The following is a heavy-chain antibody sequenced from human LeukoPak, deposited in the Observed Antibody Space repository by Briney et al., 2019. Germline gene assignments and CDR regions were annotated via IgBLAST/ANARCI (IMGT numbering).Heavy chain of an antibody. CDR1: GFTFSSYG. J-gene: IGHJ4*02. D-gene: IGHD3-3*01. Sequence: GGSLRLSCAASGFTFSSYGMHWVRQAPGKGLEWVAFIRYDGSNKYYADSVKGRFTISRDNSKNTLYLQMNSLRAEDTAVYYCANSPYLRFLEWLPSFDYWGQGTLVTVSS. CDR2: IRYDGSNK. CDR3: ANSPYLRFLEWLPSFDY. V-gene: IGHV3-30*02.